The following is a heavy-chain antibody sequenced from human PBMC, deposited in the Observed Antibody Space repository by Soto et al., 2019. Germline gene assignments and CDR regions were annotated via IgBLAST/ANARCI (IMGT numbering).Heavy chain of an antibody. D-gene: IGHD2-2*01. CDR3: ARGARTTYCSSTSCYLNWFDP. V-gene: IGHV4-59*12. CDR2: IYYSGST. J-gene: IGHJ5*02. Sequence: SETLSLTCTVSGGSISSYYWSWIRQPPGKGLEWIGYIYYSGSTNYNPSLKSRVTISVDTSKNQFSLKLSSVTAADTAVYYCARGARTTYCSSTSCYLNWFDPWGQGTLVTVSS. CDR1: GGSISSYY.